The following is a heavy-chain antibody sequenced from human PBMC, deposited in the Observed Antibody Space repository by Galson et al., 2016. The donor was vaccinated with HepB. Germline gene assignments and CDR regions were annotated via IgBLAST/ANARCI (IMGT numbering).Heavy chain of an antibody. J-gene: IGHJ6*03. CDR1: GYTISSFG. Sequence: SVKVSCKASGYTISSFGITWVRQAPGQGLEWMGWINPHNSNTDYAQNLKGRVAMTADTSTNTVYMELRSLRSDDTAVYYCARAHLGVRYFYMDAWGKGTTVTVSS. CDR2: INPHNSNT. D-gene: IGHD3-10*01. V-gene: IGHV1-18*04. CDR3: ARAHLGVRYFYMDA.